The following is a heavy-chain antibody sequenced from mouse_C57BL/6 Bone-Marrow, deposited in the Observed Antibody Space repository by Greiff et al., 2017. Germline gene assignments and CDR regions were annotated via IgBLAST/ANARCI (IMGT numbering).Heavy chain of an antibody. Sequence: EVKVVESGGDLVKPGGSLKLSCAASGFTFSSYGMSWVRQTPDKRLEWVATISSGGSYTYYPDSVKGRFTISRDNAKNTLYLQMSILKSEDTAMYYCARQYYGSSSWFAYWGQGTLVTVSA. CDR2: ISSGGSYT. CDR3: ARQYYGSSSWFAY. D-gene: IGHD1-1*01. V-gene: IGHV5-6*01. J-gene: IGHJ3*01. CDR1: GFTFSSYG.